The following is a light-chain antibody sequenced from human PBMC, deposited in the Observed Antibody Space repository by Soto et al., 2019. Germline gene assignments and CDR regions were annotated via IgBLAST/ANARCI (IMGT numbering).Light chain of an antibody. CDR1: SGQNTYA. CDR3: QTWVIGLGWV. Sequence: QPVLTQSPSASASLGASVKLTCTLSSGQNTYAIAWHQQQPEKGPRYLMKVNSDGSHMKGDGIPGRFSGFSSGAERYLSISSLQSEDEADYYCQTWVIGLGWVFGGGTKLTV. V-gene: IGLV4-69*01. CDR2: VNSDGSH. J-gene: IGLJ3*02.